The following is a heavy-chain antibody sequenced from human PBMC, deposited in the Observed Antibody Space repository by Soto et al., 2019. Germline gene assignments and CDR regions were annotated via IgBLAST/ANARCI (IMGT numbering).Heavy chain of an antibody. J-gene: IGHJ5*02. V-gene: IGHV4-31*03. CDR3: ARDIYSNYDNWFDP. CDR1: GGSISSGGYY. D-gene: IGHD4-4*01. Sequence: PSETLSLTCTVSGGSISSGGYYWSWIRQHPGKGLEWIGYIYYSGSTYYNPSLKNRVTISVDTSKNQFSLKLSSVTAADTAVYYCARDIYSNYDNWFDPWGQGTLVTVSS. CDR2: IYYSGST.